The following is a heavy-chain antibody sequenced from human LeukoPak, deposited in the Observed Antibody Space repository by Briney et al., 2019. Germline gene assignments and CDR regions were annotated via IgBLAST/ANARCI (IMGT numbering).Heavy chain of an antibody. V-gene: IGHV3-33*01. J-gene: IGHJ4*02. CDR2: IWYDGSNK. Sequence: GGSLRLSCAASGFTFSSYGMHWVRQAPGKGLEWVAVIWYDGSNKYYADSVKGRFTISRDNSRNTLYLQMNSLRSEDTAVYYCARAVGPFDYWGQGTLVTVSS. CDR3: ARAVGPFDY. CDR1: GFTFSSYG. D-gene: IGHD4-23*01.